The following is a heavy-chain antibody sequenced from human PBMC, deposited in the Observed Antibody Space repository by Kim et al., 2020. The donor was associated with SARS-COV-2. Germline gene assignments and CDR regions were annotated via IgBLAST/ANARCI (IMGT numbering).Heavy chain of an antibody. Sequence: SETLSLTCTVSGGSISSGGYYWSWIRQHPGKGLEWIGYIYYSGSTYYNPSLKSRVTISVDTSKNQFSLKLSSVTAADTAVYYCARDPSYYYDTPTSSGMDVWGQGTTVTVSS. D-gene: IGHD3-22*01. V-gene: IGHV4-31*03. J-gene: IGHJ6*02. CDR3: ARDPSYYYDTPTSSGMDV. CDR1: GGSISSGGYY. CDR2: IYYSGST.